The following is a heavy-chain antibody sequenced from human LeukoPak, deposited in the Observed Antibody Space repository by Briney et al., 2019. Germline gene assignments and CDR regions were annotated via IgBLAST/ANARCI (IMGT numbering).Heavy chain of an antibody. J-gene: IGHJ5*02. CDR3: ASSQYSSGWSEWFDP. CDR2: INHSGST. Sequence: SETLSLTCAVYGGSFGGYYWSWIRQPPGKGLEWIGEINHSGSTNYNPSLKSRVTISVDTSKNQFSLKLSSVTAADTAVYYCASSQYSSGWSEWFDPWGQGTLVTVSS. D-gene: IGHD6-19*01. V-gene: IGHV4-34*01. CDR1: GGSFGGYY.